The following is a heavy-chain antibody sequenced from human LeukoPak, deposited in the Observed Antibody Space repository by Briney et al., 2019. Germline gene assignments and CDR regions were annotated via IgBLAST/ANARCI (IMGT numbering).Heavy chain of an antibody. CDR1: GFIFGDHA. CDR2: IRSKAYGATI. CDR3: TRGPILLWIHNGMDV. V-gene: IGHV3-49*04. J-gene: IGHJ6*02. Sequence: GGSLRLSCIASGFIFGDHAMSWVRQPPGKGLEWVGFIRSKAYGATIEYAASVKGRFTISRDDSKGIAYLQMNDLKTEDTALYYCTRGPILLWIHNGMDVWGQGTTVTVSS. D-gene: IGHD3-10*01.